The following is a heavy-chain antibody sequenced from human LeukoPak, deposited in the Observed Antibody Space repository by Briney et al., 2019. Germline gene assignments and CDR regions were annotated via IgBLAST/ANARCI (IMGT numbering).Heavy chain of an antibody. J-gene: IGHJ4*02. CDR1: GFTFTSYS. CDR3: ASGAAVGASRFDY. D-gene: IGHD6-13*01. Sequence: PGGSLRLSCTASGFTFTSYSMNWVRQAPGKGLEWVSYISSSSSTIYCADSVKGRFTISRDNAKNSLYLQMNSLRAEDTAVYYCASGAAVGASRFDYWGQGTLVTVSS. V-gene: IGHV3-48*01. CDR2: ISSSSSTI.